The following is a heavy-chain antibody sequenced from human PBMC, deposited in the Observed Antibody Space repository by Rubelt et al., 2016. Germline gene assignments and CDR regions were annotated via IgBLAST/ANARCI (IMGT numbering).Heavy chain of an antibody. D-gene: IGHD7-27*01. V-gene: IGHV3-66*01. J-gene: IGHJ4*02. Sequence: EVQLVESGGGLVQPGGSLRLSCAASGFTVSSNYMSWVRQAPGKGLEWVSVIYSGGSTNYADSVKGRFTISRGNSKNTRYLQMNSLRAEDTAVYYCARNWGFDYWGQGTLVTVSS. CDR1: GFTVSSNY. CDR3: ARNWGFDY. CDR2: IYSGGST.